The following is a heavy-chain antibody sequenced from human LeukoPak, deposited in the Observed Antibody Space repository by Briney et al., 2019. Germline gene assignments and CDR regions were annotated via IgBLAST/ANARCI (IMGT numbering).Heavy chain of an antibody. J-gene: IGHJ4*02. CDR1: GGSFSGYY. CDR2: INHSGST. D-gene: IGHD6-6*01. V-gene: IGHV4-34*01. CDR3: ASSSSGTAYNY. Sequence: SETLSLTCAVYGGSFSGYYWSWIRQPPVKELEWIGEINHSGSTNYNPSLKSRVTISVDTSKNQFSLKLSSVTAADTAVYYCASSSSGTAYNYWGQGTLVTVSS.